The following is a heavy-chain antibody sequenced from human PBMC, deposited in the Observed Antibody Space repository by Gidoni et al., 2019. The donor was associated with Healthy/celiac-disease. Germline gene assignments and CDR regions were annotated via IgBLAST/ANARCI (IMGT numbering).Heavy chain of an antibody. CDR3: ARGNSGYDYARSYYYYYMDV. V-gene: IGHV4-34*01. CDR2: INHSGST. J-gene: IGHJ6*03. Sequence: QVQLQQWGAGLLKPSETLSLTCAVYGGSFSGYYWSWIRQPPGKGLEWIGEINHSGSTNYNPSLKSRVTISVDTSKNQFSLKLSSVTAADTAVYYCARGNSGYDYARSYYYYYMDVWGKGTTVTVSS. D-gene: IGHD5-12*01. CDR1: GGSFSGYY.